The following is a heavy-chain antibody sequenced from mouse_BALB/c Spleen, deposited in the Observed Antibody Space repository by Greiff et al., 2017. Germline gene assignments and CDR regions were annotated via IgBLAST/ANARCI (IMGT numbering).Heavy chain of an antibody. CDR1: GFTFSSYG. J-gene: IGHJ2*01. D-gene: IGHD2-10*02. CDR3: ARLLERGFIDY. CDR2: ISSGGSYT. Sequence: EVQLVESGGDLVKPGGSLKLSCAASGFTFSSYGMSWVRQTPDKRLEWVATISSGGSYTYYPDSVKGRFTISRDNAKNTLYLQMSSLKSEDTAMYYCARLLERGFIDYWGQGTTLTVSS. V-gene: IGHV5-6*01.